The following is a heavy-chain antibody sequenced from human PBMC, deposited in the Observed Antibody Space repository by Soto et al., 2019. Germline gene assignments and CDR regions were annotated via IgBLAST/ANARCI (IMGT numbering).Heavy chain of an antibody. CDR3: ASNAVAALPNSNSFDY. V-gene: IGHV1-3*01. Sequence: ASVKVSCKASGYTFTSYAMHWVRQAPGQRLEWMGWINAGNGNTKYSQKFQGRVTITRDTSASTAYMELSSLRSEDTAVYYCASNAVAALPNSNSFDYWGQGTLVTVSS. CDR2: INAGNGNT. CDR1: GYTFTSYA. D-gene: IGHD6-19*01. J-gene: IGHJ4*02.